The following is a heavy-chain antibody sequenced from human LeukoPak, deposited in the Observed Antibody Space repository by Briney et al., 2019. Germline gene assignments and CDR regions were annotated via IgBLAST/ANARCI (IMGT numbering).Heavy chain of an antibody. CDR1: GGSISSYY. D-gene: IGHD5-24*01. V-gene: IGHV4-59*08. CDR3: ARHGMATNSFDY. CDR2: IYYSGST. Sequence: SETLSLTCTVSGGSISSYYWSWIRQPPGKGLEWIGYIYYSGSTNYNASLKSRVTISLDTSKNQFSLKLSSVTAADTAVYYCARHGMATNSFDYWGQGTLVTVSS. J-gene: IGHJ4*02.